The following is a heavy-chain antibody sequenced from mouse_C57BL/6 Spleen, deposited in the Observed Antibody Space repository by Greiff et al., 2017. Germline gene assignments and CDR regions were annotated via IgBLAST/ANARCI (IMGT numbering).Heavy chain of an antibody. CDR2: IDPENGDT. CDR3: TTSDSSGPAY. CDR1: GFNIKDDY. V-gene: IGHV14-4*01. Sequence: EVQLQQSGAELVRPGASVKLSCTASGFNIKDDYMHWVKQRPEQGLEWIGWIDPENGDTEYASKFQGKATITADTSSNPASLQLSSLTSEDTAVCYCTTSDSSGPAYWGQGTLVTVSA. J-gene: IGHJ3*01. D-gene: IGHD3-2*02.